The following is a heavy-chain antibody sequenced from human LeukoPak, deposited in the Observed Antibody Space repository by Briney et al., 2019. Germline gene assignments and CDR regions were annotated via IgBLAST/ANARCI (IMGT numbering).Heavy chain of an antibody. Sequence: GGSLRLSCAASGFTFSSYAMGWVRQAPGKGLEWVSAISGSGGSTYYADSVKGRFTISRDNSKNTLYLQMNSLRAEDTAVYYCASRGGYSYGFDYWGQGTLVTVSS. CDR3: ASRGGYSYGFDY. CDR1: GFTFSSYA. J-gene: IGHJ4*02. D-gene: IGHD5-18*01. CDR2: ISGSGGST. V-gene: IGHV3-23*01.